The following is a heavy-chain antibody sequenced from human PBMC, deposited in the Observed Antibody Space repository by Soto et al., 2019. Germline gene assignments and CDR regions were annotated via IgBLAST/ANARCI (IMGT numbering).Heavy chain of an antibody. J-gene: IGHJ4*02. D-gene: IGHD4-17*01. CDR2: INSDGSST. V-gene: IGHV3-74*01. Sequence: EVQLVESGGGLVQPGGSLRLSCAASGFTFSSYWMHWVRQAPGKGLVWVSRINSDGSSTFYADSVKGRFTISRDNAKNTLYLQMSSLSAEDTAVYYCARDYGDYPPSDYWGQGTLVTVSS. CDR1: GFTFSSYW. CDR3: ARDYGDYPPSDY.